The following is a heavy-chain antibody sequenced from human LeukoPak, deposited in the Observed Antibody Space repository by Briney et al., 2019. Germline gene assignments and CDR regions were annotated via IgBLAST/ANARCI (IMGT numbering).Heavy chain of an antibody. Sequence: PGRSLRLSCAASGFTFTTYGMHWVRQAPGKGLEWVAVIWFDGNNKFYADSVKGRFTVSRDNSKNTLYLHMNRLRGEDTAVYYCAKAARLGPSHFDYWGRGTLVTVSS. J-gene: IGHJ4*02. CDR3: AKAARLGPSHFDY. CDR2: IWFDGNNK. V-gene: IGHV3-33*06. D-gene: IGHD6-25*01. CDR1: GFTFTTYG.